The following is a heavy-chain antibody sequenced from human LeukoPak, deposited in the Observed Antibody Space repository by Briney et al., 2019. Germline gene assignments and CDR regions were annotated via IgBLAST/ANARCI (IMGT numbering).Heavy chain of an antibody. CDR1: GYSFTSYW. V-gene: IGHV5-51*01. J-gene: IGHJ4*02. CDR2: IYPGDSDT. CDR3: ARHPDTAMDQFDY. Sequence: GESLKISCKGSGYSFTSYWIGWVRQKPGKGLEWMGIIYPGDSDTRYSPSFQGQVTISADKSISTAYLQWSGLKASDSAMYYCARHPDTAMDQFDYWGQGTLVTVSS. D-gene: IGHD5-18*01.